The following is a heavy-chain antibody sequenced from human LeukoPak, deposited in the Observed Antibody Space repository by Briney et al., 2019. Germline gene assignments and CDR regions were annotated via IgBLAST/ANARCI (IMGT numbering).Heavy chain of an antibody. CDR1: GGSFSGYY. CDR3: ARGLYDFWSGYYFDY. CDR2: INHSGST. Sequence: SETLSLTCAVCGGSFSGYYWSWIRQPPGQGLEWIGEINHSGSTNYNPSLKSRVIISVDTSKNQFSLKLSAVTAADTAVYYCARGLYDFWSGYYFDYWGKGTLVTVSS. V-gene: IGHV4-34*01. D-gene: IGHD3-3*01. J-gene: IGHJ4*02.